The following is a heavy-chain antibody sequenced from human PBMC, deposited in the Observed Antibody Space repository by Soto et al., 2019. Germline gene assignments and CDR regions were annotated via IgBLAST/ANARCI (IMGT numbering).Heavy chain of an antibody. J-gene: IGHJ6*02. D-gene: IGHD3-22*01. CDR2: IIPIFGTA. V-gene: IGHV1-69*12. CDR3: ARAGNGSYDSSGYYFRGMDV. CDR1: GGTFSSYA. Sequence: QVQLVQSGAEVKKPGSSVKVSCKASGGTFSSYAISWVRQAPGQGLEWMGGIIPIFGTANYAQKFQGRVTITADESTSTAYMELSSLRSEDTAVYYCARAGNGSYDSSGYYFRGMDVWGQGTTVTVSS.